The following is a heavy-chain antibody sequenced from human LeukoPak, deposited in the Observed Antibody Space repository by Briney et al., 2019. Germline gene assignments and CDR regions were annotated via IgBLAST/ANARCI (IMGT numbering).Heavy chain of an antibody. CDR3: ATRFYSYGDFDY. CDR2: ISGSGGST. J-gene: IGHJ4*02. CDR1: GFTFSGYA. V-gene: IGHV3-23*01. D-gene: IGHD5-18*01. Sequence: GGSLRLSCAASGFTFSGYAMSWVRQAPGKGLEWVSAISGSGGSTYYADSVKGRFTISRDNSKNTLYLQMNSLRAEDTAVYYCATRFYSYGDFDYWGQGTLVTVSS.